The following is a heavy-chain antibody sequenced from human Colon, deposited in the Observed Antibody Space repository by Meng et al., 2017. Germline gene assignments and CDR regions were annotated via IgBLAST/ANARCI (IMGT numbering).Heavy chain of an antibody. D-gene: IGHD3-16*01. V-gene: IGHV3-23*04. Sequence: EVQLVVSGGVLVQPGGSLRRSCEASGFTFSSHAMTWVRRVPGKGLEWVSSISGSGASTYYADSVKGRFTISRENSKNTLYVQMNSLRVEDTAVYYCAKDLGFDDYWGQGTLVTVSS. J-gene: IGHJ4*02. CDR1: GFTFSSHA. CDR2: ISGSGAST. CDR3: AKDLGFDDY.